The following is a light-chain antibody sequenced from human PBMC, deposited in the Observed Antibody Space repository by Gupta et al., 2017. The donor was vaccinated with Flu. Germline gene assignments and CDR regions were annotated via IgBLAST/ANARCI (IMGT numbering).Light chain of an antibody. CDR2: STR. CDR1: TGPVTSGYY. Sequence: GTVTLTCASSTGPVTSGYYPSGLQQKPGQAPRPLIYSTRSKHSWTPARFSGSLLGGKAALTLSDVQPEDEAEYYSLLYYGGVRLFGGGTKLTVL. CDR3: LLYYGGVRL. V-gene: IGLV7-43*01. J-gene: IGLJ3*02.